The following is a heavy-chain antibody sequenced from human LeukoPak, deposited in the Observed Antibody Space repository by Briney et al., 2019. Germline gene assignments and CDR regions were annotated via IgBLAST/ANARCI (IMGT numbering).Heavy chain of an antibody. Sequence: GASVKVSCKASGYTFTGYYMHWVRQAPGQGLEWMGWINPNSGGTNYAQKFQGRVTMTRDTSTSTAYMELRSLRSDDTAVYYCARNNGDSNDAFDIWGQGTMVTVSS. CDR2: INPNSGGT. J-gene: IGHJ3*02. V-gene: IGHV1-2*02. D-gene: IGHD4-17*01. CDR1: GYTFTGYY. CDR3: ARNNGDSNDAFDI.